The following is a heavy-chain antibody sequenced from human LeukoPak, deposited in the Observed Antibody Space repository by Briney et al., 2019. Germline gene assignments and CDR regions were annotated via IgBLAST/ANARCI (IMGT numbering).Heavy chain of an antibody. Sequence: PGGSLRLSCAASGFTFDDYGMSWVRQAPGKGLEWVSGINWNGGSTGYADSVKGRFTISRDNAKNSLYLQMNSLRAEDTAVYYCAGGQGWHFDLWGLGTLITVSS. CDR2: INWNGGST. J-gene: IGHJ2*01. V-gene: IGHV3-20*04. D-gene: IGHD2-15*01. CDR1: GFTFDDYG. CDR3: AGGQGWHFDL.